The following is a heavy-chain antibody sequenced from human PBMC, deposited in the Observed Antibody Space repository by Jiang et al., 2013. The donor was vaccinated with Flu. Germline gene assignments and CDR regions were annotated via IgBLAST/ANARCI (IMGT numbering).Heavy chain of an antibody. D-gene: IGHD2-2*01. V-gene: IGHV3-30*18. CDR3: AKLGKQYQLLDPYFQH. CDR1: GFTFSSYG. CDR2: ISYDGSNK. J-gene: IGHJ1*01. Sequence: QLVESGGGVVQPGRSLRLSCAASGFTFSSYGMHWVRQAPGKGLEWVAVISYDGSNKYYADSVKGRFTISRDNSKNTLYLQMNSLRAEDTAVYYCAKLGKQYQLLDPYFQHWGQGTLVTVSS.